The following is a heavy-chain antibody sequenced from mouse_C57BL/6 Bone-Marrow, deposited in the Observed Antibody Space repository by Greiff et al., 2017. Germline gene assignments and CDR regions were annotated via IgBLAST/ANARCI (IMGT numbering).Heavy chain of an antibody. CDR3: ARVWGWPNFDY. J-gene: IGHJ2*01. D-gene: IGHD3-3*01. CDR2: IDPSDSYT. CDR1: GYTFTSYW. Sequence: QVQLQQSGAELVKPGASVKLSCKASGYTFTSYWMQWVKQRPGQGLAWIGEIDPSDSYTNYNQQFKGKATLTVDTSSSPASMLLSSLTSEDSAVCYSARVWGWPNFDYWGQGTTLTVSS. V-gene: IGHV1-50*01.